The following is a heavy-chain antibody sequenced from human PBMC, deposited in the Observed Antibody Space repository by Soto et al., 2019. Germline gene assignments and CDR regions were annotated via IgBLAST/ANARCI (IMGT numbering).Heavy chain of an antibody. CDR3: ARDVSSDTTGFRGYDL. V-gene: IGHV1-69*01. Sequence: QLHLVQSGAEVKKAGSSVKVSCKASGGTVSSYAITWVRQAPGKGLEWMGVCIPIFVSAHYAPKFQGRITMTADETTSTAYMELSGLTSEDTAIYYCARDVSSDTTGFRGYDLWGQGTQVTVSS. D-gene: IGHD3-10*01. CDR2: CIPIFVSA. CDR1: GGTVSSYA. J-gene: IGHJ4*02.